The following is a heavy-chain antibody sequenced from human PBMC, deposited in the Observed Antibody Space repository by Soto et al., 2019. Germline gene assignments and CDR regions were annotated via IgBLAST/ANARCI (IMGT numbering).Heavy chain of an antibody. CDR3: LRGALSSYGMDV. CDR1: GFTFSNAW. J-gene: IGHJ6*02. V-gene: IGHV3-15*01. Sequence: EVQLVESGGGLVKPGGSLRLSCAASGFTFSNAWMSWVRQAPGKGLEWVGRIKSKTDGGTTDYAAPVKGRFTISRDDSKNTLYLQMNSLKTEDTAAYYCLRGALSSYGMDVWGQGTTVTVSS. CDR2: IKSKTDGGTT. D-gene: IGHD3-10*01.